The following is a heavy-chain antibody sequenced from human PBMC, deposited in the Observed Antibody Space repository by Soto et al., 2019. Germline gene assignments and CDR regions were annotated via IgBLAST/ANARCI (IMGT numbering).Heavy chain of an antibody. Sequence: QLHLVQSGAVVKKPGASVTVSCSASGYPVTAYYMHWVRQAPGRGLEWMGGINPATGAAKYTQTFQGRVTMTRDTSTSTVFMELSGLTSGDTAGLYCARGGGVGVAGSAAFDMWGQGTLVTVSS. J-gene: IGHJ3*02. CDR2: INPATGAA. CDR3: ARGGGVGVAGSAAFDM. CDR1: GYPVTAYY. D-gene: IGHD3-3*01. V-gene: IGHV1-2*02.